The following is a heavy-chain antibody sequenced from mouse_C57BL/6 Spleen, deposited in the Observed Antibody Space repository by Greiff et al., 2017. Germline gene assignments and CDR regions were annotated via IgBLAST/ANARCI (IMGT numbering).Heavy chain of an antibody. D-gene: IGHD3-2*02. J-gene: IGHJ4*01. CDR1: GYTFTDYE. CDR2: IDPETGGT. CDR3: TRWGSSR. V-gene: IGHV1-15*01. Sequence: VQLQQSGAELVRPGASVTLSCKASGYTFTDYEMHWVKQTPVHGLEWIGAIDPETGGTAYNQKFKGKAILTADKPSSTAYMELRSLTSEDSAVYYCTRWGSSRWGQGTSVTVSS.